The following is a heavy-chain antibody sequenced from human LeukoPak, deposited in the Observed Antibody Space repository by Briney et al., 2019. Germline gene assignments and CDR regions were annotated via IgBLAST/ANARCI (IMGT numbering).Heavy chain of an antibody. V-gene: IGHV1-69*06. J-gene: IGHJ6*03. CDR3: ARDGDIVATTTYYYYYMDV. CDR2: IIPIFGTA. CDR1: GGTFSSYA. Sequence: SVKVSCKASGGTFSSYAISWVRQAPGQGLEWMGGIIPIFGTANYAQKFQGRVTITADKSTSTAYMELSSLRSEDTAVYYCARDGDIVATTTYYYYYMDVWGKGTTVTVSS. D-gene: IGHD5-12*01.